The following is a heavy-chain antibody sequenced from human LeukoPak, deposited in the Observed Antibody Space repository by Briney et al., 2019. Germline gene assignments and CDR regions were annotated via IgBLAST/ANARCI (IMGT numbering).Heavy chain of an antibody. V-gene: IGHV4-39*01. D-gene: IGHD2-15*01. Sequence: SGTLSLTCTVSGGSISSSSYYWGWIRQPPGKGLEWIGSIYYSGSTYYNPSLKSRVTISVDTSKNQFSLKLSSVTAADTAVYYCASRIPDCSGGSCYSTFWDYWGQGTLVTVSS. CDR1: GGSISSSSYY. J-gene: IGHJ4*02. CDR3: ASRIPDCSGGSCYSTFWDY. CDR2: IYYSGST.